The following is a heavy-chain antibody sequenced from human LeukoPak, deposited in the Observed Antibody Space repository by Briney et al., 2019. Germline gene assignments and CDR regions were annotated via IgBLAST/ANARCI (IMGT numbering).Heavy chain of an antibody. CDR2: ISYDGSNK. D-gene: IGHD2-2*01. CDR3: ARSPDIVVVPAHFDY. V-gene: IGHV3-30*19. Sequence: GGSWRLSCAASGFTFSSYGMHWVRKAPGKGLGWVAVISYDGSNKYYADSVKGRFTISRDNSKNTLYLQMNSLRAEDTAVYYCARSPDIVVVPAHFDYWGQGTLVTVSS. CDR1: GFTFSSYG. J-gene: IGHJ4*02.